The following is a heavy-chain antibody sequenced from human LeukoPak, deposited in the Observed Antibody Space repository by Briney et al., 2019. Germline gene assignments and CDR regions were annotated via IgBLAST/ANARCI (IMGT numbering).Heavy chain of an antibody. CDR3: AKDQGGYSGYDYFDY. J-gene: IGHJ4*02. Sequence: GGSLRLSCAASGFTFSRHWMYWVRQAPGKGLEWVAVISYDGSNKYYADSVKGRFTISRDNSKNTLYLQMNSLRAEDTAVYYCAKDQGGYSGYDYFDYWGQGTLVTVSS. CDR1: GFTFSRHW. D-gene: IGHD5-12*01. CDR2: ISYDGSNK. V-gene: IGHV3-30*18.